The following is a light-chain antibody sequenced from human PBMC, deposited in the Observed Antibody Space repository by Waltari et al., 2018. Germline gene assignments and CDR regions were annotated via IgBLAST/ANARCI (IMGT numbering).Light chain of an antibody. Sequence: GAPGQRVTISCTGTNSNVGARYDVHWYQQVPGTAPKLLIYSNNRRPSGVPDRFSGSHSGTSASLTISGLQPEDEADYYCQSYDSSLSGSLFGGGTKVTVL. CDR1: NSNVGARYD. CDR2: SNN. CDR3: QSYDSSLSGSL. V-gene: IGLV1-40*01. J-gene: IGLJ2*01.